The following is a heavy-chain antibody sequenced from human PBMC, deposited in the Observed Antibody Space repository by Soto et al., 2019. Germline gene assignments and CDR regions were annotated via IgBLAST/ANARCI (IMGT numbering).Heavy chain of an antibody. J-gene: IGHJ1*01. CDR3: ARSGSGSGWL. CDR2: IYYTGTT. D-gene: IGHD6-19*01. CDR1: GGSVNSGRSY. V-gene: IGHV4-61*01. Sequence: QVQLQESGPGLVRPSETLSLTCAVSGGSVNSGRSYWSWVRQPPGKGLEWLGYIYYTGTTKYNPSLKSRVTISVDTSKNQFSLKLSSVTAVDTAVYYCARSGSGSGWLGGQGTLVTVSS.